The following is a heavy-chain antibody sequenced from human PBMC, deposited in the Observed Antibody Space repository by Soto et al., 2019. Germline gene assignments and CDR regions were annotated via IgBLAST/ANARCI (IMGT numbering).Heavy chain of an antibody. J-gene: IGHJ4*02. CDR2: ISGSGGST. D-gene: IGHD1-1*01. V-gene: IGHV3-23*01. Sequence: GLXXVSAISGSGGSTYYADSVKGRFTISRDNSKNTLYLQMNSLRAEDTAVYYXXKDLPVRTGTTLPPGFHFDYWGQGTLVTVS. CDR3: XKDLPVRTGTTLPPGFHFDY.